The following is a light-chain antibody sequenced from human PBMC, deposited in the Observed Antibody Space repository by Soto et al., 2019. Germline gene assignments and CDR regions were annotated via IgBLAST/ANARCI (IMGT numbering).Light chain of an antibody. V-gene: IGKV3-11*01. Sequence: EIVLTQSPATLSLSPGERATLSCRASQSVSSYLAWYQQKPGQAPRLLIYDASNRATGIPARFSGSGSGTDFTLTISSLEPEDFAVYYGQPRSNWPQLTFGGGTKVEIK. CDR2: DAS. CDR3: QPRSNWPQLT. CDR1: QSVSSY. J-gene: IGKJ4*01.